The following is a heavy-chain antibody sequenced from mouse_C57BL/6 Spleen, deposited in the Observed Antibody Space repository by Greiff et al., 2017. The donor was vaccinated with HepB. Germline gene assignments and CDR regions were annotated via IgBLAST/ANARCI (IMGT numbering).Heavy chain of an antibody. CDR3: ARSTVVVHWYFDV. CDR2: IYPSDSET. D-gene: IGHD1-1*01. CDR1: GYTFTSYW. J-gene: IGHJ1*03. V-gene: IGHV1-61*01. Sequence: VQLQQPGAELVRPGSSVKLSCKASGYTFTSYWMDWVKQRPGQGLEWIGNIYPSDSETHYNQKFKDKATLTVDKSSSTAYMQLSSLTSEDSAVYYCARSTVVVHWYFDVWGTGTTVTVSS.